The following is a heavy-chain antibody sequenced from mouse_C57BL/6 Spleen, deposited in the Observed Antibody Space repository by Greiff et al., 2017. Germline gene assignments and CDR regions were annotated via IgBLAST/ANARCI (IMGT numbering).Heavy chain of an antibody. CDR2: IDPENGDT. Sequence: VQLQQSGAELVRPGASVKLSCTASGFNIKDDYMTWVKQRPEQGLEWIGWIDPENGDTEYASKFQGKATITADTSSNTAYLQLSSLTSEDTAVYYCTTGHYGSSFDYWGQGTTLTVSS. CDR1: GFNIKDDY. J-gene: IGHJ2*01. V-gene: IGHV14-4*01. D-gene: IGHD1-1*01. CDR3: TTGHYGSSFDY.